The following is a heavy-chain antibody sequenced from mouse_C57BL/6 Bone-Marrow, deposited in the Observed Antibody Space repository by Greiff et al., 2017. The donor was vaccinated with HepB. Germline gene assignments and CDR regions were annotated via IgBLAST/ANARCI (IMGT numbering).Heavy chain of an antibody. V-gene: IGHV1-47*01. CDR3: ARGIHYGSSHWYFDV. CDR2: FHPYNDDT. CDR1: GYTFTTYP. J-gene: IGHJ1*03. D-gene: IGHD1-1*01. Sequence: QVQLQQSGAELVKPGASVKMSCKASGYTFTTYPIEWMKQNHGKSLEWIGNFHPYNDDTKYNEKFKGKATLTVEKSSSTVYLELSRLTSDDSAVYYCARGIHYGSSHWYFDVWGTGTTVTVSS.